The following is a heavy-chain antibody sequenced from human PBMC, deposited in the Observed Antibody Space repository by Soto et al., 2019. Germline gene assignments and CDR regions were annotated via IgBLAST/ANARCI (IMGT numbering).Heavy chain of an antibody. D-gene: IGHD1-26*01. Sequence: GGSLRLSCAASGFTFSSYDMHWVRQATGKGLEWVSAIGTAGDTYYPGSVKGRFTISRENAKNSLYLQMNSLRAGDTAVYYCARGTGGSVSDYYYGMDVWGQGTTVTVSS. CDR1: GFTFSSYD. J-gene: IGHJ6*02. CDR2: IGTAGDT. V-gene: IGHV3-13*01. CDR3: ARGTGGSVSDYYYGMDV.